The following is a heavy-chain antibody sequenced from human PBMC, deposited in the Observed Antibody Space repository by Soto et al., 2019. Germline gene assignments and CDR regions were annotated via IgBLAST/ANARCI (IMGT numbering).Heavy chain of an antibody. J-gene: IGHJ4*02. CDR2: VYDSGST. D-gene: IGHD3-22*01. CDR1: GGSLSSFY. V-gene: IGHV4-59*01. CDR3: ATASSSGSSGELDY. Sequence: SETLSLTCSVSGGSLSSFYWSWIRQPPGKGLEWIGYVYDSGSTDYNPSLLSRVTISIDTSKNQFSLRLTSVTAADTAVYYCATASSSGSSGELDYWGQGTLVTVSS.